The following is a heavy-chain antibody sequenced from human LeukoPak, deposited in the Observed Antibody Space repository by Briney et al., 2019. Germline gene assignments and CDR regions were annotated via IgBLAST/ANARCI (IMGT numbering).Heavy chain of an antibody. Sequence: PGGSLRLSCAASGFTFSSYAMSWVRQAPGKGLEWVSAISGSGGSTYYADSVKGRFTISRDNSKNTLYLQMNSLRAEDTAVYYCAKDVYYYDSSGYPTNWFDPWGQGTLVTVSS. CDR1: GFTFSSYA. D-gene: IGHD3-22*01. J-gene: IGHJ5*02. V-gene: IGHV3-23*01. CDR3: AKDVYYYDSSGYPTNWFDP. CDR2: ISGSGGST.